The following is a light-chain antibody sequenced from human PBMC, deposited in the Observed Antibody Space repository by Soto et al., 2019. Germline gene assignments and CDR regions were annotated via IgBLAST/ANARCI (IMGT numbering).Light chain of an antibody. CDR2: DAS. J-gene: IGKJ1*01. Sequence: DIQMTQFPSTLSAAVGDRVTITCRASQSISNWLAWYQQKPGKAPNLLIYDASTLQSGVPSRFSGSGSGTEFTLTISSLQPGDFATYYCQQYNTYSTFGQGSKVGIK. V-gene: IGKV1-5*01. CDR3: QQYNTYST. CDR1: QSISNW.